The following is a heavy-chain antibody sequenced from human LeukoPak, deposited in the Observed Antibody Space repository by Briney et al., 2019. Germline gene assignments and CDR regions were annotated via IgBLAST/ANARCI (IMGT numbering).Heavy chain of an antibody. CDR3: ARNHIVTGTYFDS. J-gene: IGHJ4*02. CDR1: GDFISPYS. Sequence: SETLSLTCTVSGDFISPYSWSWVRQPAGKGLEWIGRIYASGYTDYDPSLRSRVTMSVDTSKNQFSLKLTSVTAADTSVFFCARNHIVTGTYFDSWGPGTLVTVSS. D-gene: IGHD2-21*01. CDR2: IYASGYT. V-gene: IGHV4-4*07.